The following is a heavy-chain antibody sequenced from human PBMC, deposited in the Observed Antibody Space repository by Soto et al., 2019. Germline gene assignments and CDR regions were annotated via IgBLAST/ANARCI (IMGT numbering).Heavy chain of an antibody. Sequence: SETLSLTCTVSGGSMNAHFWSWIRQSAGKGLEWIGHIYISGTTMYNPSLKSRVTISVDTSKNQFSLKLSSVTAADTAVYYCARENYYYDSSGYYPLFDYWGQGTLVTVSS. CDR3: ARENYYYDSSGYYPLFDY. CDR2: IYISGTT. V-gene: IGHV4-4*07. D-gene: IGHD3-22*01. J-gene: IGHJ4*02. CDR1: GGSMNAHF.